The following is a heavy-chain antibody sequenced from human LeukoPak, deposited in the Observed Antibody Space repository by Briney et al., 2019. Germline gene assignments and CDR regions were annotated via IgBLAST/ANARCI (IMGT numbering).Heavy chain of an antibody. CDR2: IDGGGVNT. D-gene: IGHD4-11*01. J-gene: IGHJ4*02. CDR1: GFTFSSYA. V-gene: IGHV3-23*01. CDR3: AKDLYSNYGPADY. Sequence: GGSLRLSCAASGFTFSSYAMSWVRQAPGKGLEWVSTIDGGGVNTHYADSVGGRFTISRDNSKNTLFLQMNSLRDEDTAVYYCAKDLYSNYGPADYWGQGNLVAVSS.